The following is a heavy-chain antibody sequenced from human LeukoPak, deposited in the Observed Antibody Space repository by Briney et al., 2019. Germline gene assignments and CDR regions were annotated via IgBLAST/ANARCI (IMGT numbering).Heavy chain of an antibody. Sequence: GGSLRLSCAASGFSFTTYGMHWVRQAPLKGLEWLAAISYDGRNQNYADSVKGRFTIFRDNSQNTLYLQMNSLRAEDTALYYCVKDRTINGRPSPFDSWGQGTLVTVSS. D-gene: IGHD1-26*01. V-gene: IGHV3-30*18. CDR1: GFSFTTYG. CDR2: ISYDGRNQ. J-gene: IGHJ4*02. CDR3: VKDRTINGRPSPFDS.